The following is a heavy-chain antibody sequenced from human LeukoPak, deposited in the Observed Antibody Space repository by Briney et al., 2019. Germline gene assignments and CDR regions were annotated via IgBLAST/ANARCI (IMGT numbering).Heavy chain of an antibody. CDR2: ISSSSSTI. D-gene: IGHD3-10*01. J-gene: IGHJ4*02. CDR1: GFTFSSYS. Sequence: GGSLRLSCAASGFTFSSYSMNWVRQAPGKGLEWVSYISSSSSTIYYADSVKGRFTISRDNAKNSLYLQMNSLRAEDTAMYYCARFYGSGIGIDFYGQGTLVTITS. CDR3: ARFYGSGIGIDF. V-gene: IGHV3-48*01.